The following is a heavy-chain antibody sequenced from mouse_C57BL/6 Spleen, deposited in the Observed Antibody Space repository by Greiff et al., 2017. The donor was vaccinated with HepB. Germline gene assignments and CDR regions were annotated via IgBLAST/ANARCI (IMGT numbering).Heavy chain of an antibody. CDR2: INPSNGGT. CDR3: ASPAYYGYDVFAY. D-gene: IGHD2-9*01. CDR1: GYTFTSYW. V-gene: IGHV1-53*01. J-gene: IGHJ3*01. Sequence: VQLQQPGTELVKPGASVKLSCKASGYTFTSYWMHWVKQRPGQGLEWIGNINPSNGGTNYNEKFKSKATLTVDKSSSTAYMQLSSLTSEDSAVYYCASPAYYGYDVFAYWGQGTLVTVSA.